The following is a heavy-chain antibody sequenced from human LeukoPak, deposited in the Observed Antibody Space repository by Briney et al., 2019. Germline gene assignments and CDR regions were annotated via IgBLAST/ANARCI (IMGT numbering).Heavy chain of an antibody. D-gene: IGHD6-13*01. J-gene: IGHJ5*02. V-gene: IGHV3-23*01. Sequence: GGSLRLSCAASGFTFSSYAMSWVRQAPGKGLEWVSAISGSGGSTYYADSVKGRFTISRDNSKNTLYLQMNSLRAEDTAVYCCAKGTRQQLTYNWFDPWGQGTLVTVSS. CDR3: AKGTRQQLTYNWFDP. CDR2: ISGSGGST. CDR1: GFTFSSYA.